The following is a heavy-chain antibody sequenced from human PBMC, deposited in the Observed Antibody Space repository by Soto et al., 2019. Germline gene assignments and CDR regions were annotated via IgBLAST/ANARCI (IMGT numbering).Heavy chain of an antibody. CDR3: TKYLAPELAPTTHSFYGLDV. CDR2: IENKAKNYAT. J-gene: IGHJ6*02. D-gene: IGHD1-7*01. CDR1: GFTFSNSF. V-gene: IGHV3-73*01. Sequence: PGGSLRLSCAASGFTFSNSFVHWVRQAPGKGLEWVCHIENKAKNYATAYTASVKGRFTSVSDVSKKTTYKHMDRLKTGETAVYYSTKYLAPELAPTTHSFYGLDVWGQGTTVTVSS.